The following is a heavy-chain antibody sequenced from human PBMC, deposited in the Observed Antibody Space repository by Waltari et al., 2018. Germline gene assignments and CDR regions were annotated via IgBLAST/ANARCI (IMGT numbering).Heavy chain of an antibody. CDR2: IYASGST. V-gene: IGHV4-4*07. D-gene: IGHD3-3*01. Sequence: QLQLQESGPGRVKPSGTLSLTCTVPGGSISSYYWSWIRRPAGKGVVWIGRIYASGSTNYNPSLKSRVTMSVDTSKNQFSLKLSSVTAADTAVYYCARDQSLRITIFGVVIIGDAFDIWGQGTMVTVSS. CDR3: ARDQSLRITIFGVVIIGDAFDI. CDR1: GGSISSYY. J-gene: IGHJ3*02.